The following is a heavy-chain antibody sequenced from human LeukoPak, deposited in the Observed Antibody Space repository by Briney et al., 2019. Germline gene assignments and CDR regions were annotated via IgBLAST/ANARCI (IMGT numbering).Heavy chain of an antibody. V-gene: IGHV4-39*07. Sequence: SETLSLTCTVSGGSISSSSYYWGWLRQPPGTGLEWIGSIYYSGSTYYNPSLKSRVTISVDTSKNQFSLKLSSVTAADTAVYYCARVSPYSSSSGYFDYWGQGTLVTVSS. J-gene: IGHJ4*02. CDR1: GGSISSSSYY. D-gene: IGHD6-13*01. CDR2: IYYSGST. CDR3: ARVSPYSSSSGYFDY.